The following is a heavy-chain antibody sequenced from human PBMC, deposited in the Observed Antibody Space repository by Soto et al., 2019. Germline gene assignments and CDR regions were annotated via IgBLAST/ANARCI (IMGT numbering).Heavy chain of an antibody. J-gene: IGHJ4*02. CDR1: GFSLTTSGVG. CDR3: AHTHGGELQF. D-gene: IGHD2-21*01. Sequence: QITLKESGPTLAKPTQTLTLTCTFSGFSLTTSGVGVGWVRQPPGKALEWLAVIYWHDDKRYSPSLSSWLTITKDTSKNQVVLTMTNMDPVDTATYYCAHTHGGELQFWGQGTLVTVSS. CDR2: IYWHDDK. V-gene: IGHV2-5*01.